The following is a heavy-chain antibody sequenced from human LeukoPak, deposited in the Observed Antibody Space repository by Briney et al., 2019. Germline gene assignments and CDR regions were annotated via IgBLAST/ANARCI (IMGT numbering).Heavy chain of an antibody. CDR1: GFTFTGHY. D-gene: IGHD7-27*01. V-gene: IGHV1-2*02. J-gene: IGHJ4*02. Sequence: ASVKVSCKTSGFTFTGHYMHWLRQAPGQGLEWMGWINANTGVTHYAVKFQGRVTITRDTSISTVYMDLSSLQSDDTTVYYCARDHNWGPDYGGQGPLVLVPS. CDR3: ARDHNWGPDY. CDR2: INANTGVT.